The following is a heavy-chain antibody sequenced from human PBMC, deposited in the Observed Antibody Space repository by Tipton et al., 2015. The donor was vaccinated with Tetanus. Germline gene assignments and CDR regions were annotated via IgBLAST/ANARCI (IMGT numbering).Heavy chain of an antibody. D-gene: IGHD3-22*01. CDR2: IHYSGNT. CDR3: ARGDDYDRSGDV. J-gene: IGHJ3*01. CDR1: YGSVSSGSYY. Sequence: LRLSCTVSYGSVSSGSYYWSWIRQPPGKGLEWIGYIHYSGNTNYNPSLKSRVTISVDTSKNQFSLKLSSLTAADTAVYYCARGDDYDRSGDVWGRGIMVTVSS. V-gene: IGHV4-61*01.